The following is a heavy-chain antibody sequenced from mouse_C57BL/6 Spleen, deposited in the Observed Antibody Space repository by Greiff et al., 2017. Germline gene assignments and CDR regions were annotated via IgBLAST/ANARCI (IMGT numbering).Heavy chain of an antibody. J-gene: IGHJ1*03. CDR2: ISSGSSTI. D-gene: IGHD1-1*01. Sequence: EVKLMESGGGLVKPGGSLKLSCAASGFTFSDYGMHWVRQAPEKGLEWVAYISSGSSTIYYADTVKGRFTISRDNAKNTLFLQMTSLRSEDTAMYYCARDGSSPWYFDVWGTGTTVTVSS. CDR1: GFTFSDYG. CDR3: ARDGSSPWYFDV. V-gene: IGHV5-17*01.